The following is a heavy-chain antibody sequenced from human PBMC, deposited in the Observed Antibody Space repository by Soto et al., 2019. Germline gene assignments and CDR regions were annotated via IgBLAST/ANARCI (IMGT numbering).Heavy chain of an antibody. CDR3: ARGHIVVVPAAMKSYYFDY. D-gene: IGHD2-2*01. CDR1: GGSFSGYY. Sequence: SETLSLTCAVYGGSFSGYYWSWIRQPPGKGLEWIGEINHSGSTNYNPSLKSRVTISVDTSKNQFSLKLSSVTAADTAVYYCARGHIVVVPAAMKSYYFDYWGQGTLVTVSS. J-gene: IGHJ4*02. CDR2: INHSGST. V-gene: IGHV4-34*01.